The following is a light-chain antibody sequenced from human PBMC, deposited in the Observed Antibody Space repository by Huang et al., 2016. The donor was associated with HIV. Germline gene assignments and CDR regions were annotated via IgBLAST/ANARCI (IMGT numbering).Light chain of an antibody. CDR2: GSS. V-gene: IGKV3-15*01. CDR3: HQYNNWRLS. J-gene: IGKJ4*01. CDR1: RSVSTN. Sequence: EIVMTQSPATLSVSPGQRVTLSCRANRSVSTNLAWYQQRQGQAPRLLNYGSSTRAPGIPARFSGSGSGTDFSLTISSLQSEDFALYYCHQYNNWRLSFGGGTRV.